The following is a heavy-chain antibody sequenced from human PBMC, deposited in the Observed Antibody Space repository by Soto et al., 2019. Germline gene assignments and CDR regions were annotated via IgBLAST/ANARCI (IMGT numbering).Heavy chain of an antibody. CDR1: GYTFTSYG. CDR3: ARDSVGDFWSGYSNPGDY. Sequence: VQLVQSGAEVKKPGASVKVSCKASGYTFTSYGISWVRQAPGQGLEWMGWISAYNGNTNYAQKLQGRVTMTTDTSTSTAYMELRSLRSDDTAVYYCARDSVGDFWSGYSNPGDYWGQGTLVTVSS. CDR2: ISAYNGNT. V-gene: IGHV1-18*01. J-gene: IGHJ4*02. D-gene: IGHD3-3*01.